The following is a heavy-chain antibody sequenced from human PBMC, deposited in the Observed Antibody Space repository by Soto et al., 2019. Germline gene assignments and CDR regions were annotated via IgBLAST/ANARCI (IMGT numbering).Heavy chain of an antibody. V-gene: IGHV4-4*02. Sequence: ETLSLTCGVSGDSISSSKWWTWVRQTPGNGLEWIGKIDHNGVANYNPSLEGRVTISKDISKNQISLKVTSVTAADSAVYYCARMNRDYYYYGMDVWGQGATVTVSS. CDR2: IDHNGVA. J-gene: IGHJ6*02. CDR1: GDSISSSKW. CDR3: ARMNRDYYYYGMDV.